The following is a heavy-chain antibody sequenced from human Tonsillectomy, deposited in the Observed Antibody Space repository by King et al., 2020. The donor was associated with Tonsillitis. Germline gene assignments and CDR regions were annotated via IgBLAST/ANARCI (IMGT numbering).Heavy chain of an antibody. CDR1: GYSFTGYS. CDR2: INPDSGAA. CDR3: ARDTGGWRSFDY. Sequence: QLVQSGTEVKKPGASVKVSCQASGYSFTGYSIHWVRQAPGQGLDWMGRINPDSGAADYALRFEDRVTMTSDTSFRTAYLEVSRLRSDDTATYFCARDTGGWRSFDYWGQGSLVIVSP. J-gene: IGHJ4*02. D-gene: IGHD2-8*02. V-gene: IGHV1-2*06.